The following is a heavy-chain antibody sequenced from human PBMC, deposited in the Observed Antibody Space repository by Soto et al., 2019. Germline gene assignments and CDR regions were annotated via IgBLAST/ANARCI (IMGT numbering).Heavy chain of an antibody. D-gene: IGHD1-26*01. Sequence: SVKVSFKAPRYTFTNYAIHWVRQAPGQRLEWMGWISGGNGNTYYSQHFQGRVTITRDTSASTAYMELSSLRSEDTAVYYCLSSGSASFDYWGQGTLVTVSS. V-gene: IGHV1-3*01. CDR2: ISGGNGNT. CDR1: RYTFTNYA. J-gene: IGHJ4*02. CDR3: LSSGSASFDY.